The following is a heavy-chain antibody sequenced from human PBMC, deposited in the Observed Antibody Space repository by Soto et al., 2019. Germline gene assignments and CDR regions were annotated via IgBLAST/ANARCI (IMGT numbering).Heavy chain of an antibody. Sequence: GSLRLSCAASGFTFSDYYMSWIRQAPGKGLEWVSYISSSGSTIYYADSVKGRFTISRDNAKNSLYLQMNSLRAEDTAVYYCARDLGTRNRPHYYYGMDVWGQGTTVTVSS. V-gene: IGHV3-11*01. CDR1: GFTFSDYY. D-gene: IGHD6-6*01. CDR3: ARDLGTRNRPHYYYGMDV. CDR2: ISSSGSTI. J-gene: IGHJ6*02.